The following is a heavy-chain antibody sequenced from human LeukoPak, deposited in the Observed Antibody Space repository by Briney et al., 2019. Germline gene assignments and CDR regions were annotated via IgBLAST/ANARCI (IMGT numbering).Heavy chain of an antibody. J-gene: IGHJ6*02. D-gene: IGHD6-13*01. CDR3: ARQGYSSSWYGSMDV. Sequence: GESLKISCKGSGYSFTSYWIGWVRQMPGKGLEWMGIIYPGDSDTRYSPSFQGQVTISADKSISTAYLQWSSLKASDTAMYYCARQGYSSSWYGSMDVWGQGTTVTVSS. V-gene: IGHV5-51*01. CDR2: IYPGDSDT. CDR1: GYSFTSYW.